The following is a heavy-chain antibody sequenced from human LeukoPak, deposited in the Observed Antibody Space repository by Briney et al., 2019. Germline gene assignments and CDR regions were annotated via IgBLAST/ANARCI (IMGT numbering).Heavy chain of an antibody. J-gene: IGHJ4*02. CDR1: GFTFSSYA. D-gene: IGHD6-19*01. CDR3: ARGCCGWYDY. Sequence: GSLRLSCAASGFTFSSYAMSWVRQPPGKGLEWIGSIYYSGSTYYNPSLKSRVTISVDTSKNQFSLKLSSVTAADTAVYYCARGCCGWYDYWGQGTLVTVSS. CDR2: IYYSGST. V-gene: IGHV4-39*07.